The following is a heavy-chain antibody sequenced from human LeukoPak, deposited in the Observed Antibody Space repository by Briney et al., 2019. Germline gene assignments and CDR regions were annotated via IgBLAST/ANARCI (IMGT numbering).Heavy chain of an antibody. CDR2: ITWKSHRT. CDR3: ASEVGYRSLGY. V-gene: IGHV3-43*01. J-gene: IGHJ4*02. Sequence: PGGSLRLSCAASEFTFDDNTMHWVRQTPGRGLEWVSFITWKSHRTHYADSVRGRFTVSRDNSKDSMHLEMNSLKTEDTGLYHCASEVGYRSLGYLGQGTLVTVSS. D-gene: IGHD3-3*01. CDR1: EFTFDDNT.